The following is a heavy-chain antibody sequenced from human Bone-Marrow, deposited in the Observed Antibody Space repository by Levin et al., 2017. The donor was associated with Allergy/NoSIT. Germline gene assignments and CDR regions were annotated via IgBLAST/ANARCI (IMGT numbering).Heavy chain of an antibody. CDR2: ISGSGGST. D-gene: IGHD2-15*01. V-gene: IGHV3-23*01. J-gene: IGHJ4*02. CDR1: GFTFSSYA. Sequence: PGGSLRLSCAASGFTFSSYAMSWVRQAPGKGLEWVSAISGSGGSTYYADSVKGRFTISRDNSKNTLYLQMNSLRAEDTAVYYCAKDKRDIVVVVAATRVDYWGQGTLVTVSS. CDR3: AKDKRDIVVVVAATRVDY.